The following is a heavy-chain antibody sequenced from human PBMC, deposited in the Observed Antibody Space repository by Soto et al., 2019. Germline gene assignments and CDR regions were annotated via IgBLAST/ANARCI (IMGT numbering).Heavy chain of an antibody. CDR1: GFTFDDYA. V-gene: IGHV3-9*01. Sequence: PGGSLRLSCAASGFTFDDYAMHWVRQAPGKGLEWVSGISWNSGSIGYADSVKGRFTISRDNAKNSLYLQMNSLRAEDTALYYCAKEGQYYDFRALDYWGQGTLVTVS. J-gene: IGHJ4*02. D-gene: IGHD3-3*01. CDR2: ISWNSGSI. CDR3: AKEGQYYDFRALDY.